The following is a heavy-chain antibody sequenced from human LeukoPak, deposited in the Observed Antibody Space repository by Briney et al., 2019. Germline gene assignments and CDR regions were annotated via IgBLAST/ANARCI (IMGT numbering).Heavy chain of an antibody. CDR2: IYYSGSS. D-gene: IGHD2-2*01. CDR3: ARPYRLLSPYWFDP. J-gene: IGHJ5*02. V-gene: IGHV4-59*02. CDR1: GGSVSSYY. Sequence: SETLSLTCTVSGGSVSSYYWNWIRQPPGKGLEWIGYIYYSGSSNYNPSLKSRVTISIDTSKNQFSLKLNSVTAADTAVYYCARPYRLLSPYWFDPWGQGTLVTVSS.